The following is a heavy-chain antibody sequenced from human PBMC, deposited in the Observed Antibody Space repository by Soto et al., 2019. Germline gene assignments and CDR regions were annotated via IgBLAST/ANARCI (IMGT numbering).Heavy chain of an antibody. Sequence: QVQLQESGPGLVKPSETLSLTCTVSGGFVNSDTHSWSWIRQTPGKRLEWIGFIYSGGSTKNPSLRSRVTILVDTSKKQFSLKLRSVIVADTAVYHCARFVRSCSATTCSTRADVWGQGITVTVSS. CDR2: IYSGGST. J-gene: IGHJ6*02. V-gene: IGHV4-61*01. CDR3: ARFVRSCSATTCSTRADV. D-gene: IGHD2-2*01. CDR1: GGFVNSDTHS.